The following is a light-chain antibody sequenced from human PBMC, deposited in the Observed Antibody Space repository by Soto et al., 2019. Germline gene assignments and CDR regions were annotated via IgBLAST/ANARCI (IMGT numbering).Light chain of an antibody. J-gene: IGKJ1*01. V-gene: IGKV1D-8*03. CDR2: AAF. Sequence: VIWMTQSPSLLSASTGERVTIRCRMSQCIINYLAWYQQKPGKAPELLIYAAFILQSGVPSRFSGSGSGTDFTLSISCLQSEDFATYYCQQYYGFPRTFGQGTKV. CDR1: QCIINY. CDR3: QQYYGFPRT.